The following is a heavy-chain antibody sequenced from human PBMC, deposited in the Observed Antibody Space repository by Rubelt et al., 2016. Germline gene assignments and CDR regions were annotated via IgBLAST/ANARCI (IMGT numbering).Heavy chain of an antibody. Sequence: QVHLVESGGGVVQPGRSLRLSCAASGFTFNNYAMHWVRQDPGKGLQWVALISGDGSKNHSADSLRGRFTISRDNSKNTLYLQMNSLRAAATAVDHCAGSIRYFDRRDDAFDIWGQGTMVTVSS. D-gene: IGHD3-9*01. CDR2: ISGDGSKN. V-gene: IGHV3-30*03. J-gene: IGHJ3*02. CDR1: GFTFNNYA. CDR3: AGSIRYFDRRDDAFDI.